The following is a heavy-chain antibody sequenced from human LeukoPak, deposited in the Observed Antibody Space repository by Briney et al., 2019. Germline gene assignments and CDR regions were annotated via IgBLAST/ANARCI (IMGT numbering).Heavy chain of an antibody. CDR3: ARATAMVTPFDY. J-gene: IGHJ4*02. CDR1: GFTFSSCA. Sequence: PGGSLRLSCAASGFTFSSCAMHWVRQAPGKGLEWVAVISYDGSNKYYADSVKGRFTISRDNSKNTLYLQMNSLRAEDTAVYYCARATAMVTPFDYWGQGTLVTVSS. V-gene: IGHV3-30-3*01. CDR2: ISYDGSNK. D-gene: IGHD5-18*01.